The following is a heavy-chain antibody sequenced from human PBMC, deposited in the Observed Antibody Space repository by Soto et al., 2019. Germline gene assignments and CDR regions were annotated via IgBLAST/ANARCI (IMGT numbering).Heavy chain of an antibody. V-gene: IGHV3-30*03. CDR2: ISYDGSNK. Sequence: GSLRLSCAASGFTFSSYGMHWVRQAPGKGLEWVAVISYDGSNKYYADSVKGRFTISRDNSKNTLYLQMNSLRAEDTAVYYCAHLAVAGTSEFDYWGQGTLVTVSS. CDR1: GFTFSSYG. CDR3: AHLAVAGTSEFDY. J-gene: IGHJ4*02. D-gene: IGHD6-19*01.